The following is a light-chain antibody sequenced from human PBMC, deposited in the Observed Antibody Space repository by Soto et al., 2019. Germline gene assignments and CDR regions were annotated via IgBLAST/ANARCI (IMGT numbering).Light chain of an antibody. CDR3: SSYTSSSTYV. CDR1: SSDVGAYNY. CDR2: HVT. J-gene: IGLJ1*01. Sequence: QSVLTQPASVSGSPGQSIAISYTGTSSDVGAYNYVSWYQHHPGKAPKLMIYHVTNRPSGVSDRFSGSKSGNTASLTISGLQADDEADYYCSSYTSSSTYVFGTGNKVTVL. V-gene: IGLV2-14*03.